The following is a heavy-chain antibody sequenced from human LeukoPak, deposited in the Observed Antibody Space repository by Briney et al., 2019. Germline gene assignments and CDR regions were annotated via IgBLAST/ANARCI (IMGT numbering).Heavy chain of an antibody. V-gene: IGHV5-51*01. CDR2: IYPGDPDT. Sequence: GESLKISCKGSGYIFTNNWIGWVRQMPGKGLEWMGIIYPGDPDTRYSPSFEGQVTISADKSISTAYLQWSSLKASDTAMYYCARQTRDGSGSRGYSFDFWGLGTLVTVSS. CDR3: ARQTRDGSGSRGYSFDF. D-gene: IGHD3-10*01. J-gene: IGHJ4*02. CDR1: GYIFTNNW.